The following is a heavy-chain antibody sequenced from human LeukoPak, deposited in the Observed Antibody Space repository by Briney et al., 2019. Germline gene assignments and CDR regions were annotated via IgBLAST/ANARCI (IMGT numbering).Heavy chain of an antibody. V-gene: IGHV4-39*07. CDR2: IYYSGST. Sequence: SETLSLTCTVSGGSIGSGTYYWGWIRQSPGKGLEWIGSIYYSGSTYYNPSLKSRVTISVDTSKNQFSLNLSSVTAADTALYYCARAGYDIFRDPNWFDPWGQGTLVAVSS. CDR3: ARAGYDIFRDPNWFDP. D-gene: IGHD3-9*01. J-gene: IGHJ5*02. CDR1: GGSIGSGTYY.